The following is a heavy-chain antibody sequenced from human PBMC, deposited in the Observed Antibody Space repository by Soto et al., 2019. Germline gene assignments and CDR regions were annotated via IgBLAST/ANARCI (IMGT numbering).Heavy chain of an antibody. J-gene: IGHJ3*02. CDR3: TRYCTNGVCYAFDI. Sequence: GGSLRLSCAASGFTFSGSAMHWGSQASGKGLEWVGRIRSKANCYATAYAASVKGRFTISRDDSKNTAYLQMNSLKTEDTAVYYCTRYCTNGVCYAFDIWGQGTMFTVSS. D-gene: IGHD2-8*01. CDR1: GFTFSGSA. CDR2: IRSKANCYAT. V-gene: IGHV3-73*01.